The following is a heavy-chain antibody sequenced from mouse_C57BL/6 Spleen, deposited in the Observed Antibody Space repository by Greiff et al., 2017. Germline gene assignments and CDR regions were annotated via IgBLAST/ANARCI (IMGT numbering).Heavy chain of an antibody. J-gene: IGHJ4*01. CDR1: GYTFTSYW. CDR2: IHPNSGST. Sequence: QVQLQQPGAELVKPGASVKLSCKASGYTFTSYWMHWVKQRPGQGLEWIGMIHPNSGSTNYNEKFKSKATLTVDKSSSTAYMQLSSLTSEYSAVYYCARSYYKEYYAMDYWGQGTSVTVSS. CDR3: ARSYYKEYYAMDY. D-gene: IGHD2-12*01. V-gene: IGHV1-64*01.